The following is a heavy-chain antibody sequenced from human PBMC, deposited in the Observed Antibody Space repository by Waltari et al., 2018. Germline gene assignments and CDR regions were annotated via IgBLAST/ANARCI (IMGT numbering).Heavy chain of an antibody. CDR3: ARDRYYYDSSGYYWDLNY. CDR1: GYTFTDYY. Sequence: EVQLVQSGAEVKKPGATVKISCKASGYTFTDYYMHWVQQAPGKGLEWMGRGDPEDGETIYAEKFQGRVTITTDESTSTAYMELSSLRSEDTAVYYCARDRYYYDSSGYYWDLNYWGQGTLVTVSS. D-gene: IGHD3-22*01. J-gene: IGHJ4*02. CDR2: GDPEDGET. V-gene: IGHV1-69-2*01.